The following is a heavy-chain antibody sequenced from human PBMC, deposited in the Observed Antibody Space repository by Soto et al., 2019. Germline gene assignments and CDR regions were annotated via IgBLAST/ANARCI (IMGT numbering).Heavy chain of an antibody. CDR1: GGTFSSYA. D-gene: IGHD3-10*01. J-gene: IGHJ6*02. CDR2: IIPIFGTA. Sequence: ASVKVSCKASGGTFSSYAISWVRQAPGQGLEWMGGIIPIFGTANYAQKFQGRVTITADESTSTAYMELSSLRSEDTAVYYCAREREVTMVRGVHYYYYGMDVWGQGTTVTVSS. CDR3: AREREVTMVRGVHYYYYGMDV. V-gene: IGHV1-69*13.